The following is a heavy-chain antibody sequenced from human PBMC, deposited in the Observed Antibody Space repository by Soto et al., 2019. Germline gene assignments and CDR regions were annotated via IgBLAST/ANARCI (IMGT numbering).Heavy chain of an antibody. J-gene: IGHJ6*02. Sequence: GGSLRLSCAASGFTFSSYAMSWVRQAPGKGLEWVSAISGSGGSTYYADSVKGRFTISRDNSKNTLYLHMNSLRAEDTAVYYCAKVFRGILTGYYKGGDFYGMDVWGQGTTVTVSS. V-gene: IGHV3-23*01. CDR1: GFTFSSYA. D-gene: IGHD3-9*01. CDR3: AKVFRGILTGYYKGGDFYGMDV. CDR2: ISGSGGST.